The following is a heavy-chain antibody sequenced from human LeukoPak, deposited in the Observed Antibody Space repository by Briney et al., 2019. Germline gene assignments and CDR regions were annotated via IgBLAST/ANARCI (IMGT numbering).Heavy chain of an antibody. CDR3: AKKLKNSGYDFLYY. CDR1: GYTFTDYY. D-gene: IGHD5-12*01. J-gene: IGHJ4*02. CDR2: INPDSGGT. V-gene: IGHV1-2*02. Sequence: ASVEVSCKASGYTFTDYYMHWVRQAPGQGLEWMGWINPDSGGTNYAQKFQGGVTMTRDTSISTAYMELSRLRSDDTAVYYCAKKLKNSGYDFLYYLGQGTLVNGSS.